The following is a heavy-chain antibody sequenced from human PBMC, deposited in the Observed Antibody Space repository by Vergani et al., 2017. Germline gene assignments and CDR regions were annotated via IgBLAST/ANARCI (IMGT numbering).Heavy chain of an antibody. V-gene: IGHV3-48*04. D-gene: IGHD3-9*01. Sequence: EVQLVESGGGLVQPGGSLRLSCAASGFTFSSYSMNWVRQAPGKGLEWVSYISSSSSTIYYADSVKGRFTISSDNAKNSLYLQMNSLRAEDTALYYCARDWARLDYDILTGPEPRIDAFDIWGQGTMVTVSS. J-gene: IGHJ3*02. CDR2: ISSSSSTI. CDR3: ARDWARLDYDILTGPEPRIDAFDI. CDR1: GFTFSSYS.